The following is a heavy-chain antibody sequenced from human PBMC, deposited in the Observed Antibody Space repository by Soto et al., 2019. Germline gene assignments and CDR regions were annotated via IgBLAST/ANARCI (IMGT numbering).Heavy chain of an antibody. V-gene: IGHV3-23*01. CDR2: ISGSGGST. D-gene: IGHD3-9*01. J-gene: IGHJ4*02. CDR1: GFTFSSYA. CDR3: AKVGLRYFDWYPDYFDY. Sequence: GGSLRLSCAASGFTFSSYAMSWVRQAPGKGLEWVSAISGSGGSTYYADSVKGRFTISRDNSKNTLYLQMNSLRAEDTAVYYCAKVGLRYFDWYPDYFDYWGQGTLVTVSS.